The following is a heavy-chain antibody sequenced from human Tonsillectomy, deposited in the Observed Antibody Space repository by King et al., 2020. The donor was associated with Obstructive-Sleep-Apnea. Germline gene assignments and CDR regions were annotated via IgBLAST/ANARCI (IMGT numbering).Heavy chain of an antibody. CDR3: ARRGSGSYPTDDY. CDR1: GYTFTSYG. J-gene: IGHJ4*02. Sequence: QLVQSGAEVKKPGASVKVSCKASGYTFTSYGITWVRQAPGQGLEWRGWISAYNDNTNYAQKPQGRVTMTTDTSTNTAYMELSSLGSDDTAIYYLARRGSGSYPTDDYWGQGALVTVSS. V-gene: IGHV1-18*04. D-gene: IGHD1-26*01. CDR2: ISAYNDNT.